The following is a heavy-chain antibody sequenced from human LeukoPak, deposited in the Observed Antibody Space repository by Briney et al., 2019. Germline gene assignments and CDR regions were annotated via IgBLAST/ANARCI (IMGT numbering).Heavy chain of an antibody. J-gene: IGHJ3*02. CDR1: GFTFNTYS. Sequence: GGSLRLSCEASGFTFNTYSMNWARQAPGKGLEWVSSIDSSGGYMFYADSVKGRFIISRDNAKDSLYLQMNSLRAEDTAVYYCARGLHDILTGPPSPGAFDMWGQGTTVTVSS. CDR2: IDSSGGYM. CDR3: ARGLHDILTGPPSPGAFDM. V-gene: IGHV3-21*06. D-gene: IGHD3-9*01.